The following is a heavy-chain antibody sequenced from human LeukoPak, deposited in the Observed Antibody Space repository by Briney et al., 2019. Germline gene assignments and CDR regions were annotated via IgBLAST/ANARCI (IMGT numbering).Heavy chain of an antibody. J-gene: IGHJ6*02. CDR2: ISWNSGSI. CDR3: AKAERYFRYYYYYGMDV. CDR1: GFTFDDYA. Sequence: PGRSLRLSCAASGFTFDDYAMPWVRQAPGKGLEWVSGISWNSGSIGYADSVKGRFTISRDNAKNSLYLQMNSLRAEDTALYYCAKAERYFRYYYYYGMDVWGQGTTVTVSS. V-gene: IGHV3-9*01. D-gene: IGHD3-9*01.